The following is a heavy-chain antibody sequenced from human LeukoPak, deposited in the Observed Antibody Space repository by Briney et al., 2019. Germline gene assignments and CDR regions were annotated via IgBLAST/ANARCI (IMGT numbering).Heavy chain of an antibody. Sequence: PSETLSLTCTVSGGSISSGDYYWSWIRQHPEGGLEWIAFIYYSGSTYYNPSLKSRVTISLDTSKNQFSPKLSSVTAADTAVYYCARFQSSGPGGFDYWGPGTLVTVSS. CDR3: ARFQSSGPGGFDY. CDR1: GGSISSGDYY. J-gene: IGHJ4*02. CDR2: IYYSGST. D-gene: IGHD6-19*01. V-gene: IGHV4-31*03.